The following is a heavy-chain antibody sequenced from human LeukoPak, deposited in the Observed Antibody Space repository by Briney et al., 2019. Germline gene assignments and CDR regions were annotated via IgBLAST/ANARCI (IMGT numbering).Heavy chain of an antibody. CDR2: ISSSGGTV. CDR1: GFTFSSYE. Sequence: PGGSLRLSCAPSGFTFSSYEMSWVRQAPGKGLEWVSYISSSGGTVKYADSVKGRFTISRDNAKNSLYLQMNSLRAEDTAVYCCAGDLPHWGQGTLVTVSS. V-gene: IGHV3-48*03. J-gene: IGHJ4*02. CDR3: AGDLPH.